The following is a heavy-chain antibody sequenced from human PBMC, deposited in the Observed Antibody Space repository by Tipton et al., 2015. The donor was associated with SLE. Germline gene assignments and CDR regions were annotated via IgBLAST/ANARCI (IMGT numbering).Heavy chain of an antibody. Sequence: TLSLTCAVYGGSFSGYYWSWIRQPPGKGLEWIGEINHSGSTNYNPSLKGRVTISVDTSKNQFSLKLSSVTAADTAVYYCASEAYDSWSGPSAYFQHWGQGTLVTVSS. V-gene: IGHV4-34*01. CDR3: ASEAYDSWSGPSAYFQH. D-gene: IGHD3-3*01. J-gene: IGHJ1*01. CDR1: GGSFSGYY. CDR2: INHSGST.